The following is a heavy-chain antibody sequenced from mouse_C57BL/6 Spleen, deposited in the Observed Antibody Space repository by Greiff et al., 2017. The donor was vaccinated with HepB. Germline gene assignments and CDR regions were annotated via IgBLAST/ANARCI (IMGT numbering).Heavy chain of an antibody. V-gene: IGHV1-39*01. D-gene: IGHD2-3*01. CDR1: GYSFTDYN. Sequence: VQLQQSGPELVKPGASVKISCKASGYSFTDYNMNWVKQSNGKSLEWIGVITPNYGTTSYNQKFKGKATLTVDQASSTAYMQLNSLTSEDSAVYYCAGAGGYYDYAMDYWGQGTSVTVSS. CDR2: ITPNYGTT. CDR3: AGAGGYYDYAMDY. J-gene: IGHJ4*01.